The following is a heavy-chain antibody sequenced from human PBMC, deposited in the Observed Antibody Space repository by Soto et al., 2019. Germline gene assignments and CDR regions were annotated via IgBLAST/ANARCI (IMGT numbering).Heavy chain of an antibody. CDR3: ARDPESRRGPIYGSGY. V-gene: IGHV3-30*04. CDR2: ISYDGSIT. D-gene: IGHD3-10*01. Sequence: QVQLVESGGGVVQPGRSLRLSCAASGLTFINYNMHWVRQAPGKGLEWVAVISYDGSITKYADSVKGRFTISRDNSKNTLFLQMNGLRAEDTAMYYCARDPESRRGPIYGSGYWGQGILVIVSS. CDR1: GLTFINYN. J-gene: IGHJ4*01.